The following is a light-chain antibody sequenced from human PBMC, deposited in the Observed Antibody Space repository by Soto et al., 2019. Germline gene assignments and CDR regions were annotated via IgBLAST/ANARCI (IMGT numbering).Light chain of an antibody. J-gene: IGLJ2*01. CDR1: SGHSSYA. Sequence: QPVLTQSPSASASLRASVRLTCTLSSGHSSYAIAWHQQQPEKGPRYLMKVYSDGSHTKGDGIPDRFSGSSSGAERYLTISSLQSEDEADYSCQTWDTGSVVFGGGTKLTVL. CDR3: QTWDTGSVV. V-gene: IGLV4-69*01. CDR2: VYSDGSH.